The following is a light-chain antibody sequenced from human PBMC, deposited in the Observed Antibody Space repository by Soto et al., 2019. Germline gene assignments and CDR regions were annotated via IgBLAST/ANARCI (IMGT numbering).Light chain of an antibody. J-gene: IGLJ2*01. V-gene: IGLV2-14*01. CDR2: EVS. CDR1: SSDVGDYNY. CDR3: RSFTSSTTVV. Sequence: QSVLTQPASVSGSPGQSITISCTGTSSDVGDYNYVSWYQQHPGKAPKLIIYEVSNRPPGVSNRFSGSKSGNTASLTISGLQAEDEADYYCRSFTSSTTVVFGGGTQLTVL.